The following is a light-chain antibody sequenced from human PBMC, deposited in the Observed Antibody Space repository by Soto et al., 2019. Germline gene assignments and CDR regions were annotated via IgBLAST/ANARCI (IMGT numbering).Light chain of an antibody. Sequence: QSALTQPRSVSGSPGQSVTISCAGTSSDVGGYNYVSWYQQHPGKAPKLMIYDVTKRPSGVPNRFSGSKSGNRASLTISGLQAEDEADYYCCSYAGSYSYVFGVGTKLTV. J-gene: IGLJ1*01. V-gene: IGLV2-11*01. CDR1: SSDVGGYNY. CDR2: DVT. CDR3: CSYAGSYSYV.